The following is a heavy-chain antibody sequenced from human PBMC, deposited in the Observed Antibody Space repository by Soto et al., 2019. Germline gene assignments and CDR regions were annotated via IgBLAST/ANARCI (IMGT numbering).Heavy chain of an antibody. Sequence: QVQLVQSGAEMKKPGASVKVSCKASGYTFTNYGISWVRQAPGQGLEWRGWISDFEGHVNYAQKFQGRVTLTIDTSTSTAYMELKSLTSDDAAIYYCAGEYDRWGEDWFDPWGQGTLVTVSS. CDR1: GYTFTNYG. CDR3: AGEYDRWGEDWFDP. V-gene: IGHV1-18*01. CDR2: ISDFEGHV. J-gene: IGHJ5*02. D-gene: IGHD3-16*01.